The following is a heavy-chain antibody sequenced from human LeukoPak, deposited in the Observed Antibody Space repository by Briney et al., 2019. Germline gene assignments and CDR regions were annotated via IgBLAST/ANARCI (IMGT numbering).Heavy chain of an antibody. CDR2: ISWDGGST. CDR1: GFTFDDYA. V-gene: IGHV3-43D*03. CDR3: AKSPAGREYYFDY. J-gene: IGHJ4*02. Sequence: PGGSLRLSCAASGFTFDDYAMHWVRQAPGKGLEWVSLISWDGGSTYYADSVKGRFTISRDNSKNSPYLQMNSLRAEDTALYYCAKSPAGREYYFDYWGQGTLVTVSS. D-gene: IGHD3-10*01.